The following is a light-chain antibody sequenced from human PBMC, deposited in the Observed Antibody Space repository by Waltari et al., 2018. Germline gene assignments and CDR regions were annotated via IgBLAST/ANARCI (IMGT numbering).Light chain of an antibody. CDR3: QQYNNWPLL. Sequence: EIVMTQSPATLSVSPGERATLSCRASQSISSNLAWYQQKPGQAPRLPFYGASIRATGIPARFSGSGSGTEFTLTINSMQSEDFAVYYCQQYNNWPLLFGQGTKVEIK. CDR1: QSISSN. V-gene: IGKV3-15*01. CDR2: GAS. J-gene: IGKJ1*01.